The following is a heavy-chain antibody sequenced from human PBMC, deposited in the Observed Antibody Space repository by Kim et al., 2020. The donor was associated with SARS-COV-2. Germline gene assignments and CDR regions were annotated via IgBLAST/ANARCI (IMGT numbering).Heavy chain of an antibody. V-gene: IGHV1-69*06. Sequence: SVKVSCKASGGTFSSYAISWVRQAPGQGLEWMGGIIPIFGTANYAQKLQGRVTNTADKSTSTAYMELSSLRSEETDVYYCARSTIWVGDYGVQNWFDSW. CDR2: IIPIFGTA. CDR1: GGTFSSYA. CDR3: ARSTIWVGDYGVQNWFDS. J-gene: IGHJ5*01. D-gene: IGHD4-17*01.